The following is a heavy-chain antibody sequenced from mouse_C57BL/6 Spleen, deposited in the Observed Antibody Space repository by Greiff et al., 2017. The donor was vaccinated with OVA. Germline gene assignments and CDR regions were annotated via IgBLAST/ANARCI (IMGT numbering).Heavy chain of an antibody. Sequence: QVQLQQSGAELAKPGASVKLSCKASGYTFTSYWMHWVKQWPGQGLEWIGYINPSSGYTKYNQKFKDKATLTADKSTSTAYMQLSSLTYEDSAVYYCARSYYDYDDGYAMDYWGQGTSVTVSS. CDR3: ARSYYDYDDGYAMDY. J-gene: IGHJ4*01. CDR2: INPSSGYT. D-gene: IGHD2-4*01. V-gene: IGHV1-7*01. CDR1: GYTFTSYW.